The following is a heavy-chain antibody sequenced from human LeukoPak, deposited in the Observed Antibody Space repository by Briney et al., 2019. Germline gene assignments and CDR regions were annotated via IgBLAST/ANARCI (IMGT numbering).Heavy chain of an antibody. J-gene: IGHJ4*02. Sequence: GGSLRLSCAASGFTVSNNYMSWVRQAPGKGLEWVSVIYSGGSTYYADSVKGRFTISRDNSKNTLYLQMNSLRAEDTAVYYCARAPPSGYDWGDSQPNYFDYWGQGTLVTVSS. D-gene: IGHD5-12*01. CDR1: GFTVSNNY. V-gene: IGHV3-66*01. CDR2: IYSGGST. CDR3: ARAPPSGYDWGDSQPNYFDY.